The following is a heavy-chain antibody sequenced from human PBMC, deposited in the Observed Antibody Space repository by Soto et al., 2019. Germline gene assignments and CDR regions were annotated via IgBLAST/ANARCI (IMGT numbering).Heavy chain of an antibody. CDR1: GGSFSAYY. Sequence: QVQLQQWGAGLLKPSETLSLTCAVYGGSFSAYYWSWIRQPPGKGLEWIGQINHSGSTNYNPSLKSRVTISVDTSKNQFSLKLSSVTAADTAVYYCARTSKFDYWGQGALVTVSS. CDR2: INHSGST. J-gene: IGHJ4*02. CDR3: ARTSKFDY. V-gene: IGHV4-34*01. D-gene: IGHD6-6*01.